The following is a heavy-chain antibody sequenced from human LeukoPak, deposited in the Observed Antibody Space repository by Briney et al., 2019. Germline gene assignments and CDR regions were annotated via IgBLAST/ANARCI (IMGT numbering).Heavy chain of an antibody. CDR3: ARVKFVFIYSIVAGRKYYFDY. J-gene: IGHJ4*02. V-gene: IGHV4-59*01. CDR1: GGSISSYY. D-gene: IGHD6-19*01. CDR2: IYYSGST. Sequence: SETLSLTCTVSGGSISSYYWSWIRQPPGKGLEWIGYIYYSGSTNYNPSLKSRVTISVDTSKIQFSVKLSSVTAADTAVYYCARVKFVFIYSIVAGRKYYFDYWGQGTLVTVSS.